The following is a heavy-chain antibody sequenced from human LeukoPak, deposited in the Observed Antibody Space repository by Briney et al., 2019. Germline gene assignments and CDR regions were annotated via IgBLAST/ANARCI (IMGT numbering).Heavy chain of an antibody. D-gene: IGHD3-10*01. V-gene: IGHV3-30*04. CDR2: VSFDGSDK. Sequence: GGSLRLSCAASRVTITNYAIHWGRQAPGKGVGWVAVVSFDGSDKYYTDSVRGRFIISRENAKNTLYLQMNRLTPEDTAVYYCARDRALGYFDLWGRGTLVPVSS. CDR1: RVTITNYA. J-gene: IGHJ2*01. CDR3: ARDRALGYFDL.